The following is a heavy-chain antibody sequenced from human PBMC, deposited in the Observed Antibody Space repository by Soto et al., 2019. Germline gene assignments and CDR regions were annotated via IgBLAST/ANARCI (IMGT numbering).Heavy chain of an antibody. CDR1: GFTVSSNY. Sequence: EVQLVESGGGLVQPGGSLRLSCAASGFTVSSNYMSWVRQAPGKGLEWVSVIYSGGSTYYADSVKGRFTISRHNSKNTLYLQMNIRRAEATAVYYCAREVGHGWFDPWGQGTLGTVSS. V-gene: IGHV3-53*04. CDR2: IYSGGST. J-gene: IGHJ5*02. CDR3: AREVGHGWFDP.